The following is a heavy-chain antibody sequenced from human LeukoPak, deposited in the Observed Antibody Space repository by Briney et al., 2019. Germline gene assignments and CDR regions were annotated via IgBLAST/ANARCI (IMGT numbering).Heavy chain of an antibody. D-gene: IGHD1-26*01. V-gene: IGHV5-51*01. Sequence: GESVKISCKGSGYSFTSYWIGWVRQMPGKGLEWMGIIYPGDSDTRYSPSFQGQVTISADKSVSTAYLQWSSLKASDTAMYYCASPPSPVVGATLAFDIWGQGTMVTVSS. CDR3: ASPPSPVVGATLAFDI. J-gene: IGHJ3*02. CDR2: IYPGDSDT. CDR1: GYSFTSYW.